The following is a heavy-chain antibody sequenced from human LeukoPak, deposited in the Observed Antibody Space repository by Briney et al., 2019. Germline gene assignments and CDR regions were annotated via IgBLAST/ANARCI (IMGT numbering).Heavy chain of an antibody. D-gene: IGHD6-13*01. V-gene: IGHV1-2*02. CDR1: GYTFTGYY. CDR3: ARVKEKGIAAAGY. Sequence: ASVKVSCKASGYTFTGYYMHWARQAPGQGLEWMGWINPNSGGTNYAQKFQGRVTMTRDTSISTAYMELSRLRSDDTAVYYCARVKEKGIAAAGYWGQGTLVTVSS. CDR2: INPNSGGT. J-gene: IGHJ4*02.